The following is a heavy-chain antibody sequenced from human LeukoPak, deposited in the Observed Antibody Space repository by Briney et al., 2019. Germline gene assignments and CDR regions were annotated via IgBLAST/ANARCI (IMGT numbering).Heavy chain of an antibody. CDR3: ARGRLEWLSEWDNWFDP. J-gene: IGHJ5*02. CDR1: GGSFSGYY. D-gene: IGHD3-3*01. V-gene: IGHV4-34*01. Sequence: SETLSLTCAVYGGSFSGYYWSWIRQPPGKRLEWIGEINHSGSTNYNPSLKSRVTISVDTSKNQFSLKLSSVTAADTAVYYCARGRLEWLSEWDNWFDPWGQGTLVTVSS. CDR2: INHSGST.